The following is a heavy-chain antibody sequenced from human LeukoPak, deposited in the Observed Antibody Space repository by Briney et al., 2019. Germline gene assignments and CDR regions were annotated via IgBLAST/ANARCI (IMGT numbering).Heavy chain of an antibody. CDR1: GLTVSSNY. CDR3: TRTFLSGDGYKVGYFDY. CDR2: IYSSGST. V-gene: IGHV3-53*01. J-gene: IGHJ4*02. Sequence: GGSLRLSCAASGLTVSSNYMSWVRQAPGEGLEWVSLIYSSGSTYYADSVKGRFTISRDNSKNTLFLQMNSLTAEDTAMYYCTRTFLSGDGYKVGYFDYWGQGTLVTVSS. D-gene: IGHD5-24*01.